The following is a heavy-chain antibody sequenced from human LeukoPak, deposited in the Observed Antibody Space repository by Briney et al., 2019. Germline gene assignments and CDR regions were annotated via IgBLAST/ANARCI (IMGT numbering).Heavy chain of an antibody. Sequence: SETLSFTCAVYGGSFTSYYWSWIRQPPGKGLEWIGEINHSGSTNYNPSLKSRVTISVDTSKNQFSLKLSSVTAADTAVYYCARGVVVVPAAIGGYYYYGMDVWGQGTTVTVSS. CDR2: INHSGST. J-gene: IGHJ6*02. D-gene: IGHD2-2*01. CDR3: ARGVVVVPAAIGGYYYYGMDV. V-gene: IGHV4-34*01. CDR1: GGSFTSYY.